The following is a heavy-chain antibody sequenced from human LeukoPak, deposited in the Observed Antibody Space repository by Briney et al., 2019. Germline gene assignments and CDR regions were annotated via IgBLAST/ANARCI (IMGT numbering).Heavy chain of an antibody. D-gene: IGHD2/OR15-2a*01. CDR2: IYYSGST. J-gene: IGHJ4*02. CDR3: ARNSIGLGTSDY. CDR1: GGSISSSSYY. Sequence: PSETLSLTCTVSGGSISSSSYYWGWIRQPPGKGLEWIGSIYYSGSTYYNPSLKGRVTISVETSKNQFSLKLSSVPAADTAVYYCARNSIGLGTSDYWGQGTLVTVSS. V-gene: IGHV4-39*01.